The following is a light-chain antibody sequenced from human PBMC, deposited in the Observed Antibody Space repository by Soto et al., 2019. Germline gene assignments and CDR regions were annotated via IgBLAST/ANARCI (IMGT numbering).Light chain of an antibody. CDR1: QSVSGSY. CDR3: QQYGSSPIT. V-gene: IGKV3-20*01. CDR2: GAS. J-gene: IGKJ5*01. Sequence: ENVLTQSPGTLSLSPGERATLSCRASQSVSGSYLAWYQQKPAQAPRLLIYGASSRATGIPDRFSGSGSGTDFTLTISTLEPEDFAVYYCQQYGSSPITFGQGTRLEIK.